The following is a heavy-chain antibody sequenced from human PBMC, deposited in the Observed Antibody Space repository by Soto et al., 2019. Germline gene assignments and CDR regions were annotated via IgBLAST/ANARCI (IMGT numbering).Heavy chain of an antibody. CDR2: IYHSGST. J-gene: IGHJ3*02. D-gene: IGHD4-4*01. Sequence: SSEALSVSCVVSGGSISSSNWWSWFRQPPVKGLEWIVEIYHSGSTNYNPSLKSRVTISVDKSKNQFSLKLSSVTAADTAVYYCARLHVGNSHAFDIWGQGTMVTVSS. CDR3: ARLHVGNSHAFDI. V-gene: IGHV4-4*02. CDR1: GGSISSSNW.